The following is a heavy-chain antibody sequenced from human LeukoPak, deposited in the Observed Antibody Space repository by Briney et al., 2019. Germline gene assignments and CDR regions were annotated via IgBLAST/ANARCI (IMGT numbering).Heavy chain of an antibody. J-gene: IGHJ4*02. CDR2: ISATGSSI. D-gene: IGHD6-13*01. Sequence: GGSLRLSCAASGFTVSSNYMSWVRQAPGEGLEWVSSISATGSSIYYADSVKGRFSISRDNTKNSLFLQMNSLRAEDTAVYYCAREDSSSLHYWGQGALVTVSS. CDR3: AREDSSSLHY. CDR1: GFTVSSNY. V-gene: IGHV3-48*01.